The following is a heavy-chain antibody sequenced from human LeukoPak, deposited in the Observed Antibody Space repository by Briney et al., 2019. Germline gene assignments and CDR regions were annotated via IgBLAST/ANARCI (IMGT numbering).Heavy chain of an antibody. D-gene: IGHD5-18*01. J-gene: IGHJ3*02. Sequence: SETLSLTCAVYGGSFSGYYWSWIRQPPGKGLEWIGEINHSGSTNYNPSLKSRVTISVDTSKNQFSLKLSSVTAADTAVYYCARDTAMGTSDEALDIWGQGTMVTVSS. V-gene: IGHV4-34*01. CDR1: GGSFSGYY. CDR2: INHSGST. CDR3: ARDTAMGTSDEALDI.